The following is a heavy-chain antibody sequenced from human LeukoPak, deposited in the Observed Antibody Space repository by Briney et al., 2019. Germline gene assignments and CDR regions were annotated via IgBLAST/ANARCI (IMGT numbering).Heavy chain of an antibody. CDR3: ARDRGSSSPVYNWFDP. D-gene: IGHD6-6*01. CDR2: ISSSSSYI. J-gene: IGHJ5*02. CDR1: GFTFSSYS. V-gene: IGHV3-21*01. Sequence: GGSLRLSCAASGFTFSSYSMNWVRQAPGKGLEWVSSISSSSSYIYYADSVKGRFTISRDNAKNSLYLQMNSPRAEDTAVYYCARDRGSSSPVYNWFDPWGQGTLVTVSS.